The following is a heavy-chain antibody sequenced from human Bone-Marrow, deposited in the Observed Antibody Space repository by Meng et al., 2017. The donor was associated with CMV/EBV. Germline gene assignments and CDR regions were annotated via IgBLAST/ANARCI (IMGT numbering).Heavy chain of an antibody. CDR2: IRSKAYGGTT. CDR1: GFTFSDYY. Sequence: GESLKISCAASGFTFSDYYMSWVRQAPGKGLEWVGFIRSKAYGGTTEYAASVKGRFTISRDDSKSIAYLQMNSLKTEDTAVYYCTRGTRGGGGRFDNAFDIWGQGTMVTVSS. J-gene: IGHJ3*02. V-gene: IGHV3-49*04. CDR3: TRGTRGGGGRFDNAFDI. D-gene: IGHD1-14*01.